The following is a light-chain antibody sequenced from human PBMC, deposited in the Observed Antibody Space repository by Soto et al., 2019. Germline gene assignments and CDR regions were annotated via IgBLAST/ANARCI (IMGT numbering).Light chain of an antibody. CDR2: AAS. CDR3: QQYDSSPKT. J-gene: IGKJ1*01. CDR1: QSISRF. V-gene: IGKV1-39*01. Sequence: DIQMTQSPSSLSASVGDRVTITCRASQSISRFLNWYQQKPGKAPKFLIYAASSLQSGVPSRFSGSGSGTDLTLTISRLEPEDFAVYYCQQYDSSPKTFGQGTKV.